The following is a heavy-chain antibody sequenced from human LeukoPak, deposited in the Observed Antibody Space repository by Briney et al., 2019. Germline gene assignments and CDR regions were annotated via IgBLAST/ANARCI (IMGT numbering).Heavy chain of an antibody. Sequence: GGSLRLSCAASGFTLSSYGMHWVRQAPGKGLEWVAVISYDGSNKYYADSVKGRFTISRDNSKNTLYLQMNSLRAEDTAVYYCARDRPPLYYDSSGYPGAFDIWGQGTMVTVSS. CDR3: ARDRPPLYYDSSGYPGAFDI. CDR2: ISYDGSNK. D-gene: IGHD3-22*01. J-gene: IGHJ3*02. CDR1: GFTLSSYG. V-gene: IGHV3-30*03.